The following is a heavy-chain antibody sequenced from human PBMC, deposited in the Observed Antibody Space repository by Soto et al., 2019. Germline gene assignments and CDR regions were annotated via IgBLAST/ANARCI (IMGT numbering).Heavy chain of an antibody. CDR3: SSVGSAAARAGLGYYNYPMDV. J-gene: IGHJ6*02. CDR2: IIPIFGKV. Sequence: QVQLVQSGAEVKKPGSSVKVSCKASGGTFNSYALSWVRQASGQGLEWMGGIIPIFGKVNFAQNFQGRDTITADESTSTAYMDLRSLGSEDTAVYYGSSVGSAAARAGLGYYNYPMDVWGQGTTVIVSS. CDR1: GGTFNSYA. V-gene: IGHV1-69*01. D-gene: IGHD6-13*01.